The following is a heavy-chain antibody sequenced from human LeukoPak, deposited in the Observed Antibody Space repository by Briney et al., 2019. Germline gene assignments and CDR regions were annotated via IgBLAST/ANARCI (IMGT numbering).Heavy chain of an antibody. CDR2: ISGSGGST. CDR1: GFTFSSYA. J-gene: IGHJ6*03. Sequence: GGSLRLSCAASGFTFSSYAMSWVRQAPGKGLEWVSAISGSGGSTYYADSVKGRFTISRDNSKNTLYLQMNSLRAEDTAVYYCAKAALYYDFWEGYMDVWGKGTTVTVSS. D-gene: IGHD3-3*01. CDR3: AKAALYYDFWEGYMDV. V-gene: IGHV3-23*01.